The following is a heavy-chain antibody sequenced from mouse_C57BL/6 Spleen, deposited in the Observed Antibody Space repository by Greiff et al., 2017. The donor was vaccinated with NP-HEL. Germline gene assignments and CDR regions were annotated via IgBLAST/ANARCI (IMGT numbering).Heavy chain of an antibody. CDR3: ARKGGVYYGSSTGYFDY. V-gene: IGHV1-55*01. CDR2: IYPGSGST. J-gene: IGHJ2*01. CDR1: GYTFTSYW. D-gene: IGHD1-1*01. Sequence: QVQLQQPGAELVKPGASVKMSCKASGYTFTSYWITWVKQRPGQGLEWIGDIYPGSGSTNYNEKFKSKATLTVDTSSSTAYMQLSSLTSEDSAVYYCARKGGVYYGSSTGYFDYWGQGTTLTVSS.